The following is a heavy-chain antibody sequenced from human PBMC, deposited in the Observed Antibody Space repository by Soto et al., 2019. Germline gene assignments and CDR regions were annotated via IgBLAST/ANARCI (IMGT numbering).Heavy chain of an antibody. CDR1: GFTFSSYE. V-gene: IGHV3-48*03. J-gene: IGHJ4*02. Sequence: PGGSLRLSCAASGFTFSSYEMNWVRQAPGKGLEWVSHISSGGSSIYYADSVKGRFTISRDNAKNSVYLQMNSLRAEDMAVYYCARDIGVGPAGFDYWGQGTLVTVSS. D-gene: IGHD2-2*01. CDR2: ISSGGSSI. CDR3: ARDIGVGPAGFDY.